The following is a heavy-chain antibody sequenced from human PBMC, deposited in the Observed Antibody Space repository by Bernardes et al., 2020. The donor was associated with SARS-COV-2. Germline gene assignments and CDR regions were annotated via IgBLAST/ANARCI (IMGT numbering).Heavy chain of an antibody. V-gene: IGHV4-59*01. CDR1: GDSINTFR. D-gene: IGHD4-17*01. Sequence: SETLSLTCTVSGDSINTFRFSWIRQPPGKGLEWIGFSPYSGSTRNNPSLTSRVSISADTSKNQIFLNLTSVTAADTAVYYCAKVYGDYDWVPKSHKWFAPWGQGTMVTVSS. J-gene: IGHJ5*02. CDR3: AKVYGDYDWVPKSHKWFAP. CDR2: SPYSGST.